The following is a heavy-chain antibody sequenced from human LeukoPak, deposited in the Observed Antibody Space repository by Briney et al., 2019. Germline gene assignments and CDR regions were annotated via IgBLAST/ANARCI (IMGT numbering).Heavy chain of an antibody. CDR2: IYHSGST. CDR3: ARGKLMVRGVIGAFDI. Sequence: PSETLSLTCTVSGYSLSSGYYWGWIRQPPGKGLEWIGSIYHSGSTYYNPSLKSRVTISVDTSKNQFSLKLSSVTAADTAVYYCARGKLMVRGVIGAFDIWGQGTMVTVSS. D-gene: IGHD3-10*01. J-gene: IGHJ3*02. CDR1: GYSLSSGYY. V-gene: IGHV4-38-2*02.